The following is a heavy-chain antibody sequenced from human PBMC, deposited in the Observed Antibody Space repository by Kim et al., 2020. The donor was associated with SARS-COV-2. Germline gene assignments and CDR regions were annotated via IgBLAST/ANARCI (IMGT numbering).Heavy chain of an antibody. D-gene: IGHD3-10*01. J-gene: IGHJ6*02. V-gene: IGHV3-21*04. Sequence: GGSLRLSCAASGFTFSSYSMNWVRQAPGKGLEWVSSISSSSSYIYYADSVKGRFTISRDNAKNSLYLQMNSLRAEDTAVYYCARDRPLLWFGESLYGMDVWGQGTTVTVSS. CDR3: ARDRPLLWFGESLYGMDV. CDR2: ISSSSSYI. CDR1: GFTFSSYS.